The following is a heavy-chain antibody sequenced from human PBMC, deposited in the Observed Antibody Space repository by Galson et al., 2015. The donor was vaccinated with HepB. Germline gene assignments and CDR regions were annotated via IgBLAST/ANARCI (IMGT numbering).Heavy chain of an antibody. V-gene: IGHV1-58*02. CDR3: AADQTAAAGTGYYYYGMDV. D-gene: IGHD6-13*01. J-gene: IGHJ6*02. CDR1: GFTFTSSA. Sequence: SVKVSCKASGFTFTSSAMQWVRQARGQRLEWIGWIVVGSGNTNYAQKFQERVTITRDMSTSTAYMELSSLRSEDTAVYYCAADQTAAAGTGYYYYGMDVWGQGTTVTVSS. CDR2: IVVGSGNT.